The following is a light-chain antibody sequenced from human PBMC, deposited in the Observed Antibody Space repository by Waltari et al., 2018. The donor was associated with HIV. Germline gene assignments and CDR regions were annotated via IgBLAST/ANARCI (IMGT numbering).Light chain of an antibody. V-gene: IGLV3-27*01. CDR1: GLAKRY. CDR2: KDI. CDR3: FSAADNNLGV. Sequence: SYELTQPSSVSVSPGQTARITCSGDGLAKRYVRWFQQKPGQAPVLVIYKDIERPSGIPERLSGSSAGTTVTLTIGGAQVEDEADYYCFSAADNNLGVFGGGTKVTVL. J-gene: IGLJ3*02.